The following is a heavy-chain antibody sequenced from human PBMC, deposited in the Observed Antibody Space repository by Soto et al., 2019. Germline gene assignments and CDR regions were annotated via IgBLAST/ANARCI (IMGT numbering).Heavy chain of an antibody. CDR2: IKQDGSEK. J-gene: IGHJ4*02. CDR1: GFTFSNYW. V-gene: IGHV3-7*04. Sequence: EVQLVESGGGLVQPGGSLRLSCAASGFTFSNYWISGLRQAPGNGLEWVAAIKQDGSEKLYVDSVKGRFTSSRDNARNSLYLQLNGLRAEDTAIYYCVRGRGDYWGQGILVTVSS. CDR3: VRGRGDY. D-gene: IGHD3-10*01.